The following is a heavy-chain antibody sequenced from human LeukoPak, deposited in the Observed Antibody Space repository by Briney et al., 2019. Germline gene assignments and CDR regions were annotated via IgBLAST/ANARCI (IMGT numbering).Heavy chain of an antibody. V-gene: IGHV4-34*01. Sequence: SETLSLTCAVSGGYFTGYYWIWLRQPPGKGLEGIGEIDHSGSTSYNPSLKSRVTISVDTFKKQFALKLISVTAADTAVYDCARGGYGPGSHYRYWGQGTLVTVSS. CDR3: ARGGYGPGSHYRY. D-gene: IGHD3-10*01. CDR2: IDHSGST. CDR1: GGYFTGYY. J-gene: IGHJ4*02.